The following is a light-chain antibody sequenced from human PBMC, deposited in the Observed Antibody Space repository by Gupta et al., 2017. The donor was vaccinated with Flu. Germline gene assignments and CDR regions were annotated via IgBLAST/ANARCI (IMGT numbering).Light chain of an antibody. CDR1: QSASSY. J-gene: IGKJ4*01. Sequence: DIVLTQSPATLSLSPGERATLPCRASQSASSYLVWYQQKPSQAPRLLIYDVSKRAVGIPPRFSGSGYGTDFTITSSIRENEDFPVYYWQYEWHWWTFGGGTKVEIK. CDR3: QYEWHWWT. CDR2: DVS. V-gene: IGKV3-11*01.